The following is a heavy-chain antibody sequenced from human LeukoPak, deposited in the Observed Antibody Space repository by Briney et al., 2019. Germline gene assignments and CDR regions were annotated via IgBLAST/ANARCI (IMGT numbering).Heavy chain of an antibody. J-gene: IGHJ6*03. CDR1: GFTVSSNE. V-gene: IGHV3-38-3*01. CDR2: ISGGST. Sequence: GGSLRLSCAASGFTVSSNEMSWVRQAPGKGLEWVSSISGGSTYYADSRKGRFTISRDNSKNTLHLQMNSLRAEDTAVYYCKKCITIFGVVTTGVFFFYYYYYMDVWGKGTTVTVSS. D-gene: IGHD3-3*01. CDR3: KKCITIFGVVTTGVFFFYYYYYMDV.